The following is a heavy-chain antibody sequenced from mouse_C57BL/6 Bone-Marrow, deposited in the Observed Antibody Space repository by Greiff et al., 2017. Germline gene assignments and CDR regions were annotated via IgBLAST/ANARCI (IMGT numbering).Heavy chain of an antibody. Sequence: EVHLVESGGGLVKPGGSLKLSCAASGFTFSDYGMHWVRQAPEKGLGWVAYISSGSSTIYYADTVKGRFTISRDNAKNTLFLQMTSLRSEDTAMYYCARSYYSNPMDYWGQGTSVTVSS. V-gene: IGHV5-17*01. CDR2: ISSGSSTI. CDR3: ARSYYSNPMDY. D-gene: IGHD2-5*01. J-gene: IGHJ4*01. CDR1: GFTFSDYG.